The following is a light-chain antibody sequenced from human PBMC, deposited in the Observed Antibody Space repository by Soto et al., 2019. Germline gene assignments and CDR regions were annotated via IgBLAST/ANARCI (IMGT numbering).Light chain of an antibody. CDR3: QQYYGSPGIT. J-gene: IGKJ1*01. CDR2: CAS. CDR1: ESVNINY. V-gene: IGKV3-20*01. Sequence: EFVLTQAPGSVYLSPGERVTLSCRAIESVNINYLSCRQQKPAQAARLLLFCASSTATRIPHRFSGSGSCRDFSLTIIRLVPPDFAVYYCQQYYGSPGITFGQGTKVDIK.